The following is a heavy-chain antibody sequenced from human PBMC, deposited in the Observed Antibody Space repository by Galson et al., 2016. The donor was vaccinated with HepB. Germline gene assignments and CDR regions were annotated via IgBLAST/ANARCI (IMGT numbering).Heavy chain of an antibody. J-gene: IGHJ4*02. CDR1: GYTFTRYT. CDR3: GTGGGNSWFDY. D-gene: IGHD6-13*01. V-gene: IGHV1-3*01. CDR2: ISAGNGNT. Sequence: SVKVSCKASGYTFTRYTLHWVRQAPGERLEWMGWISAGNGNTKYSQTFQGRVTLTRDTFATTVYMALSSLTSEDTAIYYCGTGGGNSWFDYWGQGTLVTVSS.